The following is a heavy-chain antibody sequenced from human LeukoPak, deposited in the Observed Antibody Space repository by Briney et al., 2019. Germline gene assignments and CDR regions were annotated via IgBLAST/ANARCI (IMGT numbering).Heavy chain of an antibody. CDR3: ARVLTGTTLYYYYYYMDV. D-gene: IGHD1-1*01. V-gene: IGHV4-38-2*02. CDR2: IYHSGST. J-gene: IGHJ6*03. Sequence: SETLSLTCTVSGYSISSGYYWGWIRQPPGKGLEWIGSIYHSGSTYYNPSLKSRVTISVDTSKNQFSLKLSSVTAADTAVYYCARVLTGTTLYYYYYYMDVWGKGTTVTVSS. CDR1: GYSISSGYY.